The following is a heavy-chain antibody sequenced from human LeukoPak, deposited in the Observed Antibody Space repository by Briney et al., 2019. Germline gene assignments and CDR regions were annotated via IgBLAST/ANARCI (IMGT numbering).Heavy chain of an antibody. V-gene: IGHV4-59*08. Sequence: SETLSLTCTVSGGSISSYYWSWIRQPPGKGLEWIGYIYYSGSTNYNPSLKSRVTISVDTSKNQFSLKLSSVTAADTAVYYCARSGSSSWFYYFDYWGQGTLVTVSS. J-gene: IGHJ4*02. CDR3: ARSGSSSWFYYFDY. D-gene: IGHD6-13*01. CDR1: GGSISSYY. CDR2: IYYSGST.